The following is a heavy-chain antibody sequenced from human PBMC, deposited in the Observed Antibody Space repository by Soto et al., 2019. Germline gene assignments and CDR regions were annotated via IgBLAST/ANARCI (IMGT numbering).Heavy chain of an antibody. Sequence: EVQLVESGGGLVKPGGSLRLSCAASGFTFSSYSMNWVRQAPGKGLEWVSSISSSSSYIYYADSVKGRFTISRDNAKNSLYLQMNSLRAEDTAVYYCARERYYDSSGREPGAFDIWGQGTMVTVSS. CDR2: ISSSSSYI. D-gene: IGHD3-22*01. CDR1: GFTFSSYS. J-gene: IGHJ3*02. CDR3: ARERYYDSSGREPGAFDI. V-gene: IGHV3-21*01.